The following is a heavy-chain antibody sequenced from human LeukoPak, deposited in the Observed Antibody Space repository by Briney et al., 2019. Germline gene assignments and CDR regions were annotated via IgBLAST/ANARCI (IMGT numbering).Heavy chain of an antibody. CDR2: IYYSGST. V-gene: IGHV4-30-4*01. D-gene: IGHD3-22*01. J-gene: IGHJ4*02. Sequence: SETLPLTCTVSGGSISSGDYYWSWIRQPPGKGLEWIGYIYYSGSTYYNPSLKSRVTISVDTSKNQFSLKLSSVTAADTAVYYCARFDSSGQINFDYWGQGTLVTVSS. CDR3: ARFDSSGQINFDY. CDR1: GGSISSGDYY.